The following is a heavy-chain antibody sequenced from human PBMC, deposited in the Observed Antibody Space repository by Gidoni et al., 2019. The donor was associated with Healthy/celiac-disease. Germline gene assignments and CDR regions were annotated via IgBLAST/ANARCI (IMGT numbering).Heavy chain of an antibody. J-gene: IGHJ4*02. CDR2: IYYSGST. D-gene: IGHD6-13*01. CDR1: GGSISSSSYY. Sequence: QLQLQESGPGLVKPSETLSLTCTVSGGSISSSSYYWGWIRQPPGKGLEWIGSIYYSGSTYYNPSLKSRVTISVDTSKNQFSLKLSSVTAADTAVYYCARHFGLYSSSADYWGQGTLVTVSS. V-gene: IGHV4-39*01. CDR3: ARHFGLYSSSADY.